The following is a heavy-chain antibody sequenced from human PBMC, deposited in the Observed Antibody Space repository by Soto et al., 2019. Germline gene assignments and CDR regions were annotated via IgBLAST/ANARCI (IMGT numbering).Heavy chain of an antibody. CDR1: GGSINSYY. CDR3: ASGSLPRRLSY. J-gene: IGHJ4*02. Sequence: SETLSLTCTVSGGSINSYYWSWIRQPPGKGLEWIGYIYYSGSTNYNPSLKSRVTISVDTSKNQFSLKLSSVTAADTAVYYCASGSLPRRLSYSAQRTLDPGSS. CDR2: IYYSGST. V-gene: IGHV4-59*01. D-gene: IGHD6-13*01.